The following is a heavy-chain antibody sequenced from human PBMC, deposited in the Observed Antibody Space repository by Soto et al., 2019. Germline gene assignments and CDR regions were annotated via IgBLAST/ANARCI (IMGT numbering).Heavy chain of an antibody. V-gene: IGHV3-53*01. Sequence: GGSLRLSCAASGFTVSSNHMSWVRQAPGKGLEWVSVIYSGVGTYYADSVKGRFTISRDISKNTLYLQMNSLRAEDTAVYYCERHVGVYGMDVWGQGTKVTLSS. CDR3: ERHVGVYGMDV. J-gene: IGHJ6*02. CDR2: IYSGVGT. D-gene: IGHD2-2*01. CDR1: GFTVSSNH.